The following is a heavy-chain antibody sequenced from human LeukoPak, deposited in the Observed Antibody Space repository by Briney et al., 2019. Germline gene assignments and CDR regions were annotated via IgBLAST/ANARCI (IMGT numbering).Heavy chain of an antibody. J-gene: IGHJ5*02. CDR2: ISAGNGNT. V-gene: IGHV1-3*03. D-gene: IGHD6-6*01. CDR3: ARAPVPTRYSSFNWFDP. CDR1: GYTFTSYA. Sequence: ASVKVSCKASGYTFTSYAMHWVRQAPGQRLEWMGWISAGNGNTKYSQEFQGRVTITRDTSASTAYMELSSLRSEDMAVYYCARAPVPTRYSSFNWFDPWGQGTLVTVSS.